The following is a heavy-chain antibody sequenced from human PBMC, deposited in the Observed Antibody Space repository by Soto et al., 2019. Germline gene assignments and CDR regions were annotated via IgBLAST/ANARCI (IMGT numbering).Heavy chain of an antibody. D-gene: IGHD3-22*01. Sequence: EVQLLESGGGLVQPGGSLRLSCAASGFRFSDYSMSWVRQAPGKGLEWVSVISADGRTTYFADSVKGRFTLSRDNFKDTLYLQMDSLRAEDTAVYHCAKIPTLYYDSRGFYGWFDPWGQETLVTVSA. V-gene: IGHV3-23*01. CDR1: GFRFSDYS. CDR3: AKIPTLYYDSRGFYGWFDP. J-gene: IGHJ5*02. CDR2: ISADGRTT.